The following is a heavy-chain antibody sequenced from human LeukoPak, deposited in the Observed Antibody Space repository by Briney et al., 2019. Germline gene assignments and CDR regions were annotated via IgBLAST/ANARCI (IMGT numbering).Heavy chain of an antibody. J-gene: IGHJ4*02. V-gene: IGHV3-20*04. Sequence: GGFLRLSCAASGFTFDDYGMSWVRQAPGKGLEWVSGINWNGGSTGYADSVKGRFTISRDNAKNSLYLQMNSLRAEDTALYYCARDPQPAGGNSFADYWGQGTLVTVSS. CDR3: ARDPQPAGGNSFADY. CDR2: INWNGGST. CDR1: GFTFDDYG. D-gene: IGHD4-23*01.